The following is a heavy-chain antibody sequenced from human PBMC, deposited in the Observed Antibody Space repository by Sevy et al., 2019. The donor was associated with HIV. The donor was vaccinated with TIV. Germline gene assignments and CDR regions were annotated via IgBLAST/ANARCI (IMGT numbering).Heavy chain of an antibody. D-gene: IGHD6-19*01. Sequence: SETLSLTCAVSGYSISSGYYWGWTRQPPGKGLEWIGSIYHSGSTYYNPSLKSRVTISVDTSKNQFSLRLSSVTAADTAVYYCARLGGAVAGTGPVDWFDPWGQGTLVTVSS. V-gene: IGHV4-38-2*01. CDR3: ARLGGAVAGTGPVDWFDP. CDR1: GYSISSGYY. CDR2: IYHSGST. J-gene: IGHJ5*02.